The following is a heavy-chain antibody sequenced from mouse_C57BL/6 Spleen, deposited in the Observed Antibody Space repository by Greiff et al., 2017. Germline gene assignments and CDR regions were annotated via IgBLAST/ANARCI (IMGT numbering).Heavy chain of an antibody. J-gene: IGHJ3*01. CDR1: GYSITSGYD. CDR2: ISYSGST. D-gene: IGHD2-5*01. CDR3: ARGYSNGGFAY. Sequence: DVQLQESGPGMVKPSQSLSLTCTVTGYSITSGYDWHWIRHFPGNKLEWMGYISYSGSTNYNPSLKSRISITHDTSKNHFFLKLNSVTTEDTATYYCARGYSNGGFAYWGQGTLVTVSA. V-gene: IGHV3-1*01.